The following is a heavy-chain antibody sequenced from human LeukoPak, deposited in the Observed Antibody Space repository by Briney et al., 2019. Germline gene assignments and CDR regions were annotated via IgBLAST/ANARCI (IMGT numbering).Heavy chain of an antibody. V-gene: IGHV3-23*01. CDR1: SLSFSDHC. D-gene: IGHD2-2*01. Sequence: PGGSLRLSCAASSLSFSDHCMTWVRQAPGKGLECVSAISGSGSSTYYADRVRRRFTISRDNCNNTLYLQMNSLRAEDTGVYYCAKSKSGCSSSSCYAISFDYWGQGTLVTVCS. J-gene: IGHJ4*02. CDR3: AKSKSGCSSSSCYAISFDY. CDR2: ISGSGSST.